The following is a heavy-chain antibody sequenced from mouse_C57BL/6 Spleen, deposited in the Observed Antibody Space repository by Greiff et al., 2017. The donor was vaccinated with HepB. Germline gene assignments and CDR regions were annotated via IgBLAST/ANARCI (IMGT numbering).Heavy chain of an antibody. CDR3: ASPYDYDWFAY. CDR1: GYTFTDYY. V-gene: IGHV1-26*01. CDR2: INPNNGGT. Sequence: VQLQQSGPELVKPGASVKISCKASGYTFTDYYMNWVKQSHGKSLEWIGDINPNNGGTSYNQKFKGKATLTVDKSFSTAYMELRSLTSEDSAVYYCASPYDYDWFAYWGQGTLVTVSA. D-gene: IGHD2-4*01. J-gene: IGHJ3*01.